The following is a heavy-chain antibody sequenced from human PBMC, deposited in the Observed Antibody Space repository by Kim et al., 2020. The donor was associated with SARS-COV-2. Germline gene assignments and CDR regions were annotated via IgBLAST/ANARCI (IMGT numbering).Heavy chain of an antibody. V-gene: IGHV4-39*02. Sequence: SETLSLTCTVSGGSISSSSYYWGWIRQPPGKGLEWIGSIYYSGSTYYNPSLKSRVTISVDTSKNQFSLKLSSVTAADTAVYYCAREWRDSGRPSTVDYWGQGTLVTVSS. J-gene: IGHJ4*02. CDR2: IYYSGST. CDR1: GGSISSSSYY. CDR3: AREWRDSGRPSTVDY. D-gene: IGHD3-10*01.